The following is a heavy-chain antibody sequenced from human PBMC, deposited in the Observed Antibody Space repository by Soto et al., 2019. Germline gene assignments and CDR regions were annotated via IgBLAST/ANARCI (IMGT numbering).Heavy chain of an antibody. CDR1: GFTFSSYA. V-gene: IGHV3-23*01. J-gene: IGHJ4*02. CDR2: ISGSGGST. D-gene: IGHD2-2*01. Sequence: PGGSLRLSCAASGFTFSSYAMSWVRQAPGKGLEWVSAISGSGGSTYYADSVKGRFTISRDNSKNTLYLQMNSLRAGDTAVYYCAKVGYCSSNSCRDYWGQGTLVTVSS. CDR3: AKVGYCSSNSCRDY.